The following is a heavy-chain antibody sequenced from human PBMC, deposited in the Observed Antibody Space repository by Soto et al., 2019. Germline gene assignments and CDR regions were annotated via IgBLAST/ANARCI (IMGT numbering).Heavy chain of an antibody. D-gene: IGHD3-9*01. CDR2: ISGSGGST. Sequence: ESGGGLVQPGGSLRLSCAASGFTVSSYAMSWVRQAPGKGLEWVSAISGSGGSTYYADSVKGRFTISRDNSKNTLYLQMNSLRAEDTAVYYCAKTLGPPILTGYYEDYWGQGTLVTVSS. V-gene: IGHV3-23*01. J-gene: IGHJ4*02. CDR3: AKTLGPPILTGYYEDY. CDR1: GFTVSSYA.